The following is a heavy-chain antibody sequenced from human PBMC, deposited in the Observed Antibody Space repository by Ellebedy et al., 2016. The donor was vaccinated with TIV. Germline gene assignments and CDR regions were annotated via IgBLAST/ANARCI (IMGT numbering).Heavy chain of an antibody. CDR3: AKGTQWLGRSCFDH. Sequence: GESLKISCAASGFTFNNYAMSWIRQAPGKGLEWVSTITGSGGSTDYADSVKGRFTFSRDNSKNTLYLHTNSLRVEDTAAYYCAKGTQWLGRSCFDHWGQGILVTVSS. V-gene: IGHV3-23*01. J-gene: IGHJ4*02. CDR1: GFTFNNYA. CDR2: ITGSGGST. D-gene: IGHD6-19*01.